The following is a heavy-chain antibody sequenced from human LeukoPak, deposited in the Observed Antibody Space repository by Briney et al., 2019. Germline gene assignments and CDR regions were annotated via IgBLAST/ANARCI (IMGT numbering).Heavy chain of an antibody. J-gene: IGHJ4*02. Sequence: PGGSLRLSCAASGFTVSSSYMNWVRQAPGKGLEWVSFIYSGGSTYYADSVKGRFTISRDNSKNTLYLQMKSLKAEDTAVYYCASPSNWGPPTHWGQGTLVTVSS. CDR1: GFTVSSSY. CDR2: IYSGGST. CDR3: ASPSNWGPPTH. V-gene: IGHV3-53*01. D-gene: IGHD7-27*01.